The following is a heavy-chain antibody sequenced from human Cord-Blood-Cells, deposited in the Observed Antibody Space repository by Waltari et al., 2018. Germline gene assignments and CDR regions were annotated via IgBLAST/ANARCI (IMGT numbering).Heavy chain of an antibody. CDR2: IYSGGST. CDR1: VFPVSINY. J-gene: IGHJ4*02. Sequence: VQLVESGGGLVQPGGSLRLSCAASVFPVSINYMSWVRQAPGKGLEWVSVIYSGGSTNYADSVKGRFTISRQNSKNTLYLQMNSLRAEETAVYYCARGVGSGWYDYWGQGTLVTVSS. D-gene: IGHD6-19*01. CDR3: ARGVGSGWYDY. V-gene: IGHV3-53*04.